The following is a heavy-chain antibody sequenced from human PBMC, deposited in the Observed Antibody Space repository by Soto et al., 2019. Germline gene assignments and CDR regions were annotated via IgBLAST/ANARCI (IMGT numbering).Heavy chain of an antibody. V-gene: IGHV1-46*01. Sequence: ASVKVSCKASGYTFTSYYMHWVLQAPGQGLEWMGIINPSGGSTSYAQKFQGRVTMTRDTSTSTVYMELSSLRSEDTAVYYCARDPPNPGNRHGMDVWGQGTTVTVSS. CDR1: GYTFTSYY. CDR3: ARDPPNPGNRHGMDV. CDR2: INPSGGST. J-gene: IGHJ6*02. D-gene: IGHD4-4*01.